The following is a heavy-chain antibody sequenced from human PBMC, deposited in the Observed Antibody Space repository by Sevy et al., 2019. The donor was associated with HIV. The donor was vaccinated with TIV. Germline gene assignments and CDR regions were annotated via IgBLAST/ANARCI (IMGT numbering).Heavy chain of an antibody. V-gene: IGHV3-23*01. Sequence: GGSLRLSCAASGFAFYDYSMSWIRQAPGKGLEWVATLSFGCGKINYADSVKGRFTISRDNSKNSFYLQMDNLRVEDTALYYCAREGCTRPHDYWGQGTRVTIST. CDR2: LSFGCGKI. J-gene: IGHJ4*02. CDR1: GFAFYDYS. D-gene: IGHD2-8*01. CDR3: AREGCTRPHDY.